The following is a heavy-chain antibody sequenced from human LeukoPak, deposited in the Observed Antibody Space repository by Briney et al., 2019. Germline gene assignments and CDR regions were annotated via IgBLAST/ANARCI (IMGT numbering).Heavy chain of an antibody. CDR3: ARGHYYDSSGYYSYFDY. CDR1: GGSFSGYY. J-gene: IGHJ4*02. D-gene: IGHD3-22*01. V-gene: IGHV4-34*01. Sequence: SETLSLTCAVYGGSFSGYYWSWIRQPPGKGLEWIGEINHSGSTNYNPSLKSRVTISVDTSKNQFSLKLCSVTAADTAVYYCARGHYYDSSGYYSYFDYWGQGTLVTVSS. CDR2: INHSGST.